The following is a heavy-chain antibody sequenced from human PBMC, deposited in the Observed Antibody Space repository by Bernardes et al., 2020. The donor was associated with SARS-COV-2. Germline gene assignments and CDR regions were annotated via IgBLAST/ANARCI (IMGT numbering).Heavy chain of an antibody. Sequence: GGFRTPSWPSTGSTLDDYAVNWVRQAPRKGPEWVSLNSVVGGSTYYAASVKGRFTISRDNSKNSLYLQMNSLRTEDTALYYCAKDQTDYDILTGYVYYGMDVWRQGTTVTVSS. V-gene: IGHV3-43*02. D-gene: IGHD3-9*01. CDR2: NSVVGGST. CDR1: GSTLDDYA. CDR3: AKDQTDYDILTGYVYYGMDV. J-gene: IGHJ6*02.